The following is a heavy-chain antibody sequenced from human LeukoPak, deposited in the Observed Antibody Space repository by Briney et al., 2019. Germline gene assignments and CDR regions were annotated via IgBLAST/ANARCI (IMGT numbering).Heavy chain of an antibody. J-gene: IGHJ4*02. CDR3: ATSAVAATLDFDY. Sequence: GGTLRLSCAAYGFTFSSYAMSWVRQAPGKGLEWVSAISGSGGSTYYAASVKGRFTISRDNSKNTLFLQMNSLRAEDTAVYYCATSAVAATLDFDYWGQGTLVTVSS. CDR2: ISGSGGST. V-gene: IGHV3-23*01. CDR1: GFTFSSYA. D-gene: IGHD2-15*01.